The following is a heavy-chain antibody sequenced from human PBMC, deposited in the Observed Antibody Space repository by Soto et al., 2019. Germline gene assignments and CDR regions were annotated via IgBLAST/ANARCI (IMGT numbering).Heavy chain of an antibody. J-gene: IGHJ4*02. CDR3: ARVGNSLTLSYYFDY. Sequence: PSETLSLTCTVSGGSISSYYWSWIRQPAGKGLEWIGRIYTSGSTNYNPSLKSRVTMSVDTSKSQFSLKLSSVTAADTAVYYCARVGNSLTLSYYFDYWGQGTLVTVS. CDR1: GGSISSYY. CDR2: IYTSGST. D-gene: IGHD3-16*02. V-gene: IGHV4-4*07.